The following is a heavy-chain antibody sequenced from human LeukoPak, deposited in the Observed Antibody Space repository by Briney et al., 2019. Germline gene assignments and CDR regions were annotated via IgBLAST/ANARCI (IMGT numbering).Heavy chain of an antibody. CDR1: GFAVSSNY. V-gene: IGHV3-66*01. J-gene: IGHJ4*02. CDR2: IYSGGST. D-gene: IGHD4-17*01. Sequence: GGSLRLSCAASGFAVSSNYMSWVRQAPGKGLEWVSVIYSGGSTYYADSVKGRFTISRDNSKNTLYLQMNSLRAEDTAVYYCARVDYGDYGFDYWGQGTLVTVSS. CDR3: ARVDYGDYGFDY.